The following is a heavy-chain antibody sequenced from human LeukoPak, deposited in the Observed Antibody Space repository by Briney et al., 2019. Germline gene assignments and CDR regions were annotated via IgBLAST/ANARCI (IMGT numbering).Heavy chain of an antibody. CDR1: GFTFSSYG. V-gene: IGHV3-30*02. CDR2: IRYDGSNK. D-gene: IGHD2-2*01. J-gene: IGHJ6*03. CDR3: AKDWAIAGSYYCMDV. Sequence: PGGSLRVSCAASGFTFSSYGMHWVRQAPGKGLEWVAFIRYDGSNKYYAGSVKGRLTISRDNSKNTLYLQMNSLRAEDTAVYYCAKDWAIAGSYYCMDVWGKGTTVTISS.